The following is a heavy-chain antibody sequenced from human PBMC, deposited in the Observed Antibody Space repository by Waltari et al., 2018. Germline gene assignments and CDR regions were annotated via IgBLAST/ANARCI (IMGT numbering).Heavy chain of an antibody. D-gene: IGHD3-16*01. CDR3: ARVGRLHYFDS. J-gene: IGHJ4*02. CDR2: ISSSPDTV. V-gene: IGHV3-48*04. CDR1: GFIFSSYT. Sequence: EVQLVESGGGLVQPGGSLRRSCEAAGFIFSSYTMSWVRQAPGKGLEWIAYISSSPDTVYYADSVKGRFTISRVNAQNSLYLQMTSLRVEDTAVYFCARVGRLHYFDSWGQGTLVTVSS.